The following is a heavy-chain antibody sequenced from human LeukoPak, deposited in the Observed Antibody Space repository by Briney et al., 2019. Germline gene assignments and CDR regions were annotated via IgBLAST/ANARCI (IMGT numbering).Heavy chain of an antibody. J-gene: IGHJ4*02. D-gene: IGHD1-26*01. CDR1: GFTFISYG. Sequence: PGGSLRLSCAASGFTFISYGMHWVRQAPGKGLKWMASISYDESDKYYGDSVKGRFTISRDNSKNTLYLQMDSLRLEDTAVYYCAKGPVSGGRSPFDYWGQGTQVTVSS. CDR2: ISYDESDK. CDR3: AKGPVSGGRSPFDY. V-gene: IGHV3-30*18.